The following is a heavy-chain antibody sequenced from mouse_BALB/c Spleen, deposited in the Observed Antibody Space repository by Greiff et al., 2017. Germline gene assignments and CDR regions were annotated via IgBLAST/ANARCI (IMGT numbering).Heavy chain of an antibody. J-gene: IGHJ2*01. Sequence: VQLQQSGAELVKPGAPVKLSCKASGYTFTSYWMNWVKQRPGRGLEWIGRIDPSDSETHYNQKFKDKATLTVDKSSSTAYIQLSSLTSEDSAVYYCARAGPLYYFGYWGQGTTLTVSS. CDR1: GYTFTSYW. CDR2: IDPSDSET. D-gene: IGHD3-3*01. V-gene: IGHV1-69*02. CDR3: ARAGPLYYFGY.